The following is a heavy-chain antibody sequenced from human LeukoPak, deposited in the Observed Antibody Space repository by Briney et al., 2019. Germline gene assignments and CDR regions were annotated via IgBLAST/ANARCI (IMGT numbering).Heavy chain of an antibody. CDR3: ARGHNYYDSSGYLQH. Sequence: SETPSLTCAVYGGSFSGYYWSWIRQPPGKGLEWIGEINHSGSTNYNPSLKSRVTISVDTSKNQFSLKLSSVTAADTAVYYCARGHNYYDSSGYLQHWGQGILVTVSS. D-gene: IGHD3-22*01. CDR1: GGSFSGYY. J-gene: IGHJ1*01. CDR2: INHSGST. V-gene: IGHV4-34*01.